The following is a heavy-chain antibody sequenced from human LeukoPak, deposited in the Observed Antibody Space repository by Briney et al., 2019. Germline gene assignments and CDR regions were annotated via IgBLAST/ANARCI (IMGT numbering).Heavy chain of an antibody. CDR2: INPNSGGT. J-gene: IGHJ4*02. CDR1: GYTFTGYY. CDR3: ARDVVGARSIDY. Sequence: ASVKVSCKASGYTFTGYYVHRVRQAPGQGLEWMGWINPNSGGTKYAQMFQGRVTMTSDTSISTAYMELSRLRSDDTAVYYCARDVVGARSIDYWGQGTLVTVSS. V-gene: IGHV1-2*02. D-gene: IGHD1-26*01.